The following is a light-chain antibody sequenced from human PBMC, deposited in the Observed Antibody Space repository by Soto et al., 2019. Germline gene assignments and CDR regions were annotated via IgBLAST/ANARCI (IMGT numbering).Light chain of an antibody. CDR1: SSDVGGYNY. CDR3: SSYTSSTFYV. V-gene: IGLV2-14*01. CDR2: EVS. Sequence: QSVLTQPAAVSGSPGQSITISCTGTSSDVGGYNYVSWYQQQSGKAPKLMIHEVSNRPSGVSSRFSGSKSGNTASLTISGLQAEDEADYYCSSYTSSTFYVFGTGTKVTVL. J-gene: IGLJ1*01.